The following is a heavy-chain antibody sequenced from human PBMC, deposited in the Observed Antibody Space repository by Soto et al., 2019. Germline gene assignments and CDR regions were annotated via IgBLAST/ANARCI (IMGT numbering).Heavy chain of an antibody. CDR2: IYPGDSDT. CDR3: ARTKPYYYDSSGYPDY. CDR1: GYSLTSYW. D-gene: IGHD3-22*01. V-gene: IGHV5-51*01. Sequence: GESLKISCKGSGYSLTSYWIVWVRQMPGKGLEWMGIIYPGDSDTRYSPSFQGQVTISADKSISTAYLQRSSLKASDTAMYYCARTKPYYYDSSGYPDYWGQGTLVTVSS. J-gene: IGHJ4*02.